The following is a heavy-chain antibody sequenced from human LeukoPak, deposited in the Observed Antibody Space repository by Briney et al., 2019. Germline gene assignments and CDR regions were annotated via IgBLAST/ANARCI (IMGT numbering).Heavy chain of an antibody. J-gene: IGHJ4*02. V-gene: IGHV3-73*01. D-gene: IGHD4-17*01. CDR3: TTYGDYAPGSDY. CDR1: GFTFSGSA. CDR2: IKSKAAIYAT. Sequence: GGYLRLSCAASGFTFSGSAIHWVRQASGKGLEWVGRIKSKAAIYATAYAASVKGRFTISRDDSENTAYLQMNSLKTEDTAVYYCTTYGDYAPGSDYWGQGTLVTVSS.